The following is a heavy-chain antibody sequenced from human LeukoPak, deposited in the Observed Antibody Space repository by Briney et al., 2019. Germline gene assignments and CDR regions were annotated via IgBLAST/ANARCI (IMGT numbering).Heavy chain of an antibody. CDR3: AKEYSSSWYLFDY. V-gene: IGHV3-7*03. J-gene: IGHJ4*02. CDR1: GFTFSSYW. D-gene: IGHD6-13*01. Sequence: GGSLRLSCAASGFTFSSYWMSWVRQAPGKGLEWVANIKQDGSEKYYVDSVKGRFTISRDNSKNTLYLQMNSLRAEDTAVYYCAKEYSSSWYLFDYWGQGTLVTVSS. CDR2: IKQDGSEK.